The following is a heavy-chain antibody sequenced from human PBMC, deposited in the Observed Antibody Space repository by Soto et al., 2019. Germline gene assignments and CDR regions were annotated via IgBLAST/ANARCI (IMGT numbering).Heavy chain of an antibody. CDR1: GFTFSSYA. CDR3: AKDGKDMVVVPAAISPFDY. J-gene: IGHJ4*02. Sequence: EVQLLESGGGLVQPGGSLRLSCAASGFTFSSYAMSWVRQAPGKGLEWISAISGSGGSTYYADSVKGRFTLSRDNSKNTLYLQMNSLRAEDTAVYYCAKDGKDMVVVPAAISPFDYWGQGTLVTVSS. D-gene: IGHD2-2*02. CDR2: ISGSGGST. V-gene: IGHV3-23*01.